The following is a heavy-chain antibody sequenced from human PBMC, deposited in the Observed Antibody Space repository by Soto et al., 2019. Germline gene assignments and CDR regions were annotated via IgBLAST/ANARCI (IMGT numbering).Heavy chain of an antibody. CDR2: ISGSGGST. CDR1: GFTFSSFA. CDR3: AKDKAPIVVIVYARIGSFDY. V-gene: IGHV3-23*01. J-gene: IGHJ4*02. Sequence: PGGSLRLSCAASGFTFSSFAMSWVRQAPGKGLEWVSAISGSGGSTYYADSVKGRFTISRDNSKNTLYLQMNSLRAEDTAVYYCAKDKAPIVVIVYARIGSFDYWGQGTLVTVSS. D-gene: IGHD2-8*01.